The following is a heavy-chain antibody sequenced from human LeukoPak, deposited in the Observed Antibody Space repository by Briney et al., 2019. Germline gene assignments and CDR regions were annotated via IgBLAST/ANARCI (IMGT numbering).Heavy chain of an antibody. Sequence: SETLSLTCTVSGGSISTNSYYWDWIRQPPGKGLEWIGSVYYSGTTYYNPSLKSRVTMSVDTSKNQFSLKLSSVTAADTAVYYCASLSSWDSVDYWGQGTLVTVSS. CDR1: GGSISTNSYY. D-gene: IGHD6-13*01. CDR2: VYYSGTT. CDR3: ASLSSWDSVDY. J-gene: IGHJ4*02. V-gene: IGHV4-39*01.